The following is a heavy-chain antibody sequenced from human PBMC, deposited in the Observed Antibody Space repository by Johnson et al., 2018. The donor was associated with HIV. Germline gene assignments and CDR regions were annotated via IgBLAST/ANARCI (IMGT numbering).Heavy chain of an antibody. CDR3: VAQLQVLGTVDI. D-gene: IGHD3-3*02. V-gene: IGHV3-53*01. Sequence: VQLVESGGGLIQPGGSLRLSCAASGFTVSSNYMSWVRQAPGKGLEWISVIYSGGSTYYADSVKGRFSISRDNSKNTLYLQMNSLRAEDTAVYYCVAQLQVLGTVDIWGQGTMVTVSS. CDR1: GFTVSSNY. CDR2: IYSGGST. J-gene: IGHJ3*02.